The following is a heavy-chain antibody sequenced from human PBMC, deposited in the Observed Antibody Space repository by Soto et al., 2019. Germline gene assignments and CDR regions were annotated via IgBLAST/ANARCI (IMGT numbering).Heavy chain of an antibody. V-gene: IGHV1-69*13. CDR3: ARDGSGYRSRASPMDV. CDR2: IIPIFGTA. J-gene: IGHJ6*02. CDR1: GDTFSSYA. D-gene: IGHD3-22*01. Sequence: ASVKVSCKASGDTFSSYAISWVRQAPGQGLEWMGGIIPIFGTANYAQKFQGRVTITADESTSTAYVELSSLRSEDTAVYYCARDGSGYRSRASPMDVWRQRTTVTVSS.